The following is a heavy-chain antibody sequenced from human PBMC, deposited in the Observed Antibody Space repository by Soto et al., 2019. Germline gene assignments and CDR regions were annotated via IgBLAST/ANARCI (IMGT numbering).Heavy chain of an antibody. Sequence: GGSLRLSCVASGFTFSSYSMSWVRQAPGKGLECVSSISGSGGDTFYAASVKGRFTISRDNSKNTLYLQMTSLRAEDTALYYCAKDSALPYSGSYFGYCGQGILVTVS. CDR3: AKDSALPYSGSYFGY. V-gene: IGHV3-23*01. CDR1: GFTFSSYS. D-gene: IGHD1-26*01. J-gene: IGHJ4*02. CDR2: ISGSGGDT.